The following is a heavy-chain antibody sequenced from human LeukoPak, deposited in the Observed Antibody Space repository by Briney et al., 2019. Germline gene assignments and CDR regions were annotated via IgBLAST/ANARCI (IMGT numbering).Heavy chain of an antibody. CDR3: AREGARFYYDSSGIDY. J-gene: IGHJ4*02. Sequence: SETLSLTCTVSGGSISSSGYNWGWIRQPPGKGLEWIGSIYYSGSTYYNPSLKSRVTISVDTSKNQFSLKLNSVTAADTAVYYCAREGARFYYDSSGIDYWGQGTLVTVSS. V-gene: IGHV4-39*07. CDR2: IYYSGST. D-gene: IGHD3-22*01. CDR1: GGSISSSGYN.